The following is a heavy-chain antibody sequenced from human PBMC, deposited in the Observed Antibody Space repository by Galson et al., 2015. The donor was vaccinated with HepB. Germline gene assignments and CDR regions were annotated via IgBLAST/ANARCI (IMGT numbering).Heavy chain of an antibody. CDR1: GFTFSSYA. D-gene: IGHD6-19*01. J-gene: IGHJ4*02. V-gene: IGHV3-23*01. CDR3: AKDLAVAGTV. Sequence: SLRLSCAASGFTFSSYAMTWVRQAPGKGLEWVSSIDGGGGSTNYADSVKGRFTISRDNSKDTLYLQMNSLRVEDTAEYYCAKDLAVAGTVWGQGTLVIVSS. CDR2: IDGGGGST.